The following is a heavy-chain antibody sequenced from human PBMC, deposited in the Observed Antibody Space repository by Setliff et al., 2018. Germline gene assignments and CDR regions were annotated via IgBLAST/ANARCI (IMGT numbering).Heavy chain of an antibody. V-gene: IGHV4-4*07. CDR1: GDSISTYY. D-gene: IGHD3-22*01. CDR3: ARDTSSDWAAWFDP. Sequence: SETLSLTCTVSGDSISTYYWSWIRRPAGKGLEWIGRVFVDGSTNYNSSLKSRVTMSVDTSKNQFSLKLTSVTAADTAIYYCARDTSSDWAAWFDPWSQGILVTVSS. CDR2: VFVDGST. J-gene: IGHJ5*02.